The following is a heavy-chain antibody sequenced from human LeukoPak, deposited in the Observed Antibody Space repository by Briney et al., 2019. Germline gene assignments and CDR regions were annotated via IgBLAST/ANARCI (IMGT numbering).Heavy chain of an antibody. CDR2: ISSSSSYI. D-gene: IGHD4-23*01. J-gene: IGHJ4*02. CDR1: GFTFSSYW. V-gene: IGHV3-21*01. Sequence: GGSLRLSCAASGFTFSSYWMHWVRQAPGKGLEWVSSISSSSSYIYYADSVKGRFTISRDNAKNSLYLQMNSLRAEDTAVYYCAREVYGGNSDGTFDYWGQGTLVTVSS. CDR3: AREVYGGNSDGTFDY.